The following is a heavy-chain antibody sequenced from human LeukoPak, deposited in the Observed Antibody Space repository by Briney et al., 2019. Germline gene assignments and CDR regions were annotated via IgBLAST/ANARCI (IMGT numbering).Heavy chain of an antibody. J-gene: IGHJ2*01. CDR2: IIPILGIA. D-gene: IGHD3-9*01. CDR3: ARHRSAAGDILTLRYFDL. Sequence: ASVKVSCKASGGTFSSYAISWVRQAPGQGLEWMGRIIPILGIANYAQKFQGRVTITADKSTSTAYMELSSLRSEDTAVYYCARHRSAAGDILTLRYFDLWGRGTLVTVSS. V-gene: IGHV1-69*04. CDR1: GGTFSSYA.